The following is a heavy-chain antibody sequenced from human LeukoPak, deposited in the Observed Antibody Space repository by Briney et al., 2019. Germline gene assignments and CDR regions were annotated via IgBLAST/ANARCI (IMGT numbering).Heavy chain of an antibody. CDR2: IYYSGST. CDR3: ARLSGGENYCGGDCYSYYYYGMDV. J-gene: IGHJ6*02. CDR1: GGSTSSYY. Sequence: SETLSLTCTVSGGSTSSYYWSWIRQPPGKGLEWIGYIYYSGSTNYNPSLKSRVTISVDTSKNQFSLKLSSVTAADTAVYYCARLSGGENYCGGDCYSYYYYGMDVWGQGTTVTASS. D-gene: IGHD2-21*02. V-gene: IGHV4-59*08.